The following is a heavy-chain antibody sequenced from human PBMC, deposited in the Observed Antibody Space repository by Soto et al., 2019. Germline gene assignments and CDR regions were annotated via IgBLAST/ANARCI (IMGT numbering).Heavy chain of an antibody. CDR1: GYTLTELS. D-gene: IGHD1-1*01. CDR3: ATGFQLDPLPVVAFDI. J-gene: IGHJ3*02. CDR2: FDPEDGGT. Sequence: QVQLVQSGAEVKKPGASVKVSCKVSGYTLTELSMHWVRQAPGKGLEWMGGFDPEDGGTIYAQKFQGRVTMTEDTSTDTAYMELSSLRSEDTAVYYCATGFQLDPLPVVAFDIWGQGTMVTVSS. V-gene: IGHV1-24*01.